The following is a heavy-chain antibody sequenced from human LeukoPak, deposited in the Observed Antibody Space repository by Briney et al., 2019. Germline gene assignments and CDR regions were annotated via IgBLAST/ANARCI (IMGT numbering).Heavy chain of an antibody. CDR3: ARDRHSSIAAAGIWFDP. J-gene: IGHJ5*02. D-gene: IGHD6-13*01. Sequence: PSQTLSLACTVSGGSISGGGYYWSWIRQHPGKGLEWIGYIYYSGSTYYNPTLKSRVTISVDTSKNQFSLKLSSVTAADTAVYYCARDRHSSIAAAGIWFDPWGQGTLVTVSS. V-gene: IGHV4-31*03. CDR2: IYYSGST. CDR1: GGSISGGGYY.